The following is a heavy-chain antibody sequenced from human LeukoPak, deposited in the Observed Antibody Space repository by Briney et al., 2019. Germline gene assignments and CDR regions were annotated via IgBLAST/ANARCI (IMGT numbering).Heavy chain of an antibody. V-gene: IGHV4-31*03. J-gene: IGHJ4*02. CDR3: ARSSYGDCFDY. Sequence: PSQTLSLTCTVSGGSISSGGYYWSWIRQHPGKGLEWIGYIYYSGSTYYNPSLKSRVTISVDTSKSQFSLKLSSVTAADTAVYYCARSSYGDCFDYWGQGTLVTVSS. CDR1: GGSISSGGYY. D-gene: IGHD4-17*01. CDR2: IYYSGST.